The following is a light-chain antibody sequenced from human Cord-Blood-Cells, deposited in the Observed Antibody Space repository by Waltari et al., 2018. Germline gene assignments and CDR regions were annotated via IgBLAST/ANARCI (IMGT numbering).Light chain of an antibody. Sequence: QSAPTPPASVSGSPGQSIPISSTRTSSDYGGSNYVSCYQQHPDNAPNLMIYEVSNRPSGVSNRLSGSKSGNTASLTVSWLQAEDEADYYCSSYTSSSTLVVFGGGTKLTVL. J-gene: IGLJ2*01. CDR3: SSYTSSSTLVV. V-gene: IGLV2-14*01. CDR2: EVS. CDR1: SSDYGGSNY.